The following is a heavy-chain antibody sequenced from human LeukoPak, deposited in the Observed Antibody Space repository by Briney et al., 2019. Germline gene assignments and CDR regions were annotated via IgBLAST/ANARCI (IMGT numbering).Heavy chain of an antibody. CDR2: ISGSGGST. CDR3: AKLSVPSYYYDSSGSLDY. D-gene: IGHD3-22*01. CDR1: GFTFSSYA. Sequence: GGSLRLSCAASGFTFSSYAMSWVRQAPGKGLEWVSAISGSGGSTYYADSVKGRFTISRDNSKNTLYLQMNSLRAEDTAVYYCAKLSVPSYYYDSSGSLDYWGQGTLVTVSS. V-gene: IGHV3-23*01. J-gene: IGHJ4*02.